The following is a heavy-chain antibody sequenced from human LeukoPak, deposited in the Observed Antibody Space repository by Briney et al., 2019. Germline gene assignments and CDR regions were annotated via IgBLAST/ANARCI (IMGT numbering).Heavy chain of an antibody. V-gene: IGHV1-46*01. CDR2: INPSGGST. J-gene: IGHJ3*02. CDR3: AITNVPAGAFDI. Sequence: ASVKVSCKASGYTFASYYMHWVRQAPGQGLEWMGIINPSGGSTSYAQKFQGRVTMTRDTSTSTVYMELCSLRSEDTAMYYCAITNVPAGAFDIWGQGTMVTVSS. CDR1: GYTFASYY. D-gene: IGHD1-14*01.